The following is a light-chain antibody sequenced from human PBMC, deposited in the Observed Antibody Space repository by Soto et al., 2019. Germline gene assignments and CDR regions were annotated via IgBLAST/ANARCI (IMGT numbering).Light chain of an antibody. CDR3: QQYYSTPIT. J-gene: IGKJ5*01. Sequence: DIVMTQSPDSLTVSLGERATINCKASQSVLYSSTNKNYLTWYQQKPGQPPKLLIYWASTRESGVPDRFSGSGCGTDFTPTINNLPAEEVVFYYCQQYYSTPITFGEGTRLEIK. CDR1: QSVLYSSTNKNY. V-gene: IGKV4-1*01. CDR2: WAS.